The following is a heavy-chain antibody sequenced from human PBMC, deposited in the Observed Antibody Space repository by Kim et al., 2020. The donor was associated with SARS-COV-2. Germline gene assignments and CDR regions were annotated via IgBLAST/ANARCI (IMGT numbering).Heavy chain of an antibody. V-gene: IGHV3-23*01. CDR3: AKDRTEYSSSWGMDV. D-gene: IGHD6-6*01. Sequence: GGSLRLSCAASGFTFSSYAMSWVRQAPGKGLEWVSAISGSGGSTYYADSVKGRFTISRDNSKNTLYLQMNSLRAEDTAVYYCAKDRTEYSSSWGMDVWGQGTTVTVSS. J-gene: IGHJ6*02. CDR1: GFTFSSYA. CDR2: ISGSGGST.